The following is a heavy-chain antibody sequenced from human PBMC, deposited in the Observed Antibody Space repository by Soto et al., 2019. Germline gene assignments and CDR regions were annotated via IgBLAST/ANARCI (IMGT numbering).Heavy chain of an antibody. V-gene: IGHV1-45*02. CDR1: GYTFTYRY. CDR2: ITPFNGNT. Sequence: QMQLVQSGAEVKKTGSSVKVSCKASGYTFTYRYLHWLRQAPGQALEWMGWITPFNGNTNYAQKSQDRVTITRDRSMSTAYMELSSLRSEDTAMYYCASASTGYYPGCDYWGQGTLVTVSS. J-gene: IGHJ4*02. CDR3: ASASTGYYPGCDY. D-gene: IGHD3-9*01.